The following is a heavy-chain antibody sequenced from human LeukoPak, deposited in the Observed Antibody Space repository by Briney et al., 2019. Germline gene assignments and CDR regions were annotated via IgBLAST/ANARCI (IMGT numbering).Heavy chain of an antibody. CDR2: INHSGST. CDR1: GGSFSGYY. Sequence: PSETLSLTCAVYGGSFSGYYWSWIRQPPGKGLEWIGEINHSGSTNYNPSLKSRVTISVDTSKNQFSLKPSSVTAADTAVYYCARGENFDYWGQGTLVTVSS. CDR3: ARGENFDY. V-gene: IGHV4-34*01. J-gene: IGHJ4*02.